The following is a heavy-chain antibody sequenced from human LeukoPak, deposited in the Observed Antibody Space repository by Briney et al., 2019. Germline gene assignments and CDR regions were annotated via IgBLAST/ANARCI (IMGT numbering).Heavy chain of an antibody. CDR1: GFTFDDYA. D-gene: IGHD3-16*01. CDR3: AKDIRYDYVWGSYFAY. V-gene: IGHV3-9*01. CDR2: ISWNSGSI. J-gene: IGHJ4*02. Sequence: PGRSLRLSCAASGFTFDDYAMHWVRQAPGKGLEGVSGISWNSGSIGYADSVKGRFTISRDNAKNSLYLQMNSLRAEDTALYYCAKDIRYDYVWGSYFAYWGQGTLVTVSS.